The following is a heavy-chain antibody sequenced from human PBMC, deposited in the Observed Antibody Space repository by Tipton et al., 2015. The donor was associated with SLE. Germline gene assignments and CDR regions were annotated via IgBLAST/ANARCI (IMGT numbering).Heavy chain of an antibody. CDR1: GGSFSGFY. J-gene: IGHJ3*02. V-gene: IGHV4-34*01. Sequence: TLSLTCAVYGGSFSGFYWSWIRQPPGRGLEWIGEINHSGSTNYNPSPKSRVTISLDTSKNQFSLKLSSVTAADTAVYYCARHDEPRRAFDIWGQGTMVTVSS. CDR3: ARHDEPRRAFDI. CDR2: INHSGST.